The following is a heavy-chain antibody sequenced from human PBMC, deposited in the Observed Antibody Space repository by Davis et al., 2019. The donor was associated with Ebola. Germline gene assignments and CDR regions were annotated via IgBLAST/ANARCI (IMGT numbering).Heavy chain of an antibody. J-gene: IGHJ5*02. D-gene: IGHD3-3*01. CDR1: GFTFSSYW. Sequence: GGSLRLSCAASGFTFSSYWMSWVRQPPGKGLEWVANIKQDGSEKYYVDSVKGRFTISRDNAKNSLYLQMNSLRAEVTAVYYCARDLLPYDYEFWSGFLDPWGQGTLVTVSS. V-gene: IGHV3-7*01. CDR3: ARDLLPYDYEFWSGFLDP. CDR2: IKQDGSEK.